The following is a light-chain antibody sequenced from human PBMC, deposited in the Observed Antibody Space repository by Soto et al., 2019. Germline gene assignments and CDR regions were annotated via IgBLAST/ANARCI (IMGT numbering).Light chain of an antibody. Sequence: QSVLTQPASVSGSPGQSITISCTGTSSDVGGYNYVSWYQHHPGKAPKLMIYEVSSRPSGVSNRFSGSKSGNTASLTISGLQAEDVADYHCSSYTTNSTFEGVLFGGGTKLTVL. CDR2: EVS. V-gene: IGLV2-14*01. CDR3: SSYTTNSTFEGVL. J-gene: IGLJ2*01. CDR1: SSDVGGYNY.